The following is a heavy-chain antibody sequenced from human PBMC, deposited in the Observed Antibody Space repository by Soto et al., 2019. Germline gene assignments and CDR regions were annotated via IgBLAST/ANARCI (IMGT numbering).Heavy chain of an antibody. J-gene: IGHJ6*03. V-gene: IGHV2-70*11. CDR3: AHSREGSDYYYYMDV. D-gene: IGHD1-26*01. CDR1: GFSLSTSGMC. CDR2: IDWDDDK. Sequence: GPTLVNPTQTLTLTCTFSGFSLSTSGMCVSWIRQPPGKALEWLARIDWDDDKYYSTSLKTRLTISKDTSKNQVVLTMTNMDPVDTATYYCAHSREGSDYYYYMDVWGKGTTVTVSS.